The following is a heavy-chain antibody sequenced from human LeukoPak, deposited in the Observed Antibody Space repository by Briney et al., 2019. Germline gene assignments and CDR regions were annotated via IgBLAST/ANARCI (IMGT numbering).Heavy chain of an antibody. V-gene: IGHV3-30*02. CDR3: AKDGGRVRGASYYFDY. CDR2: LPQGGFGY. Sequence: PGGSLRLSCEASGFTFSRYGIHWVRQAPGKGLEWVAFLPQGGFGYQYADSVKGRFTVSRDISKNTVYLQMNSLRAEDTAVYYCAKDGGRVRGASYYFDYWGQGTLVTVSS. J-gene: IGHJ4*02. CDR1: GFTFSRYG. D-gene: IGHD3-10*01.